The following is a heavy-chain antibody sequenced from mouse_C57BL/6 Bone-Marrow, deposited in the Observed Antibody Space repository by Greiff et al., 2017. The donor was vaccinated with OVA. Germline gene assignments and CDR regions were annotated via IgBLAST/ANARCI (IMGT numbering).Heavy chain of an antibody. CDR1: GYSFTNYN. Sequence: EVKLMESGPELVKPGASVKISCKASGYSFTNYNMNWVKQSNGKSLEWIGVINPNYGTTSYNQKFKGKATLTVDKSSSKAYMPLKTLTSEDSACYYCARGGGLYGNYYYYAMDYWGQGTAVTVSS. CDR2: INPNYGTT. J-gene: IGHJ4*01. CDR3: ARGGGLYGNYYYYAMDY. V-gene: IGHV1-39*01. D-gene: IGHD2-1*01.